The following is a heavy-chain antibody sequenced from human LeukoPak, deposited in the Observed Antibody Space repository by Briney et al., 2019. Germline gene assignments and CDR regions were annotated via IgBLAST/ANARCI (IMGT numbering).Heavy chain of an antibody. J-gene: IGHJ4*02. V-gene: IGHV3-9*03. D-gene: IGHD2-2*01. CDR3: AKSRGRGCSSTSCHPPLFYFDY. Sequence: GGSLRLSCAASGFTFDDYAMHWVRQAPGKGLEWVSGISWNSGSIGYADSVKGRFTISRDNAKNSLYLQMNSLRAEDMALYYCAKSRGRGCSSTSCHPPLFYFDYWGQGTLVTVSS. CDR2: ISWNSGSI. CDR1: GFTFDDYA.